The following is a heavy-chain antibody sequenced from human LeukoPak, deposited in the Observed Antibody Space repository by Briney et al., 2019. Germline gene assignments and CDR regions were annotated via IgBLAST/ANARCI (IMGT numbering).Heavy chain of an antibody. D-gene: IGHD4-23*01. J-gene: IGHJ5*02. CDR1: GFTFSNYW. V-gene: IGHV3-74*01. Sequence: GGSLRLSCAASGFTFSNYWMHWVRQAPGKGLVWVSRINSDESSTSYADSVKGRFTISRDNAKNTLYLQMNSPRVEDTAVFYCVRDVYGGSWFDPWGQGALVTVSS. CDR2: INSDESST. CDR3: VRDVYGGSWFDP.